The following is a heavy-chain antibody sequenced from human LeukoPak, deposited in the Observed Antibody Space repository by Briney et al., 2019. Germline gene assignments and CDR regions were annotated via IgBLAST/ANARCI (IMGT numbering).Heavy chain of an antibody. J-gene: IGHJ6*02. CDR3: ARVVAAAVPYSHYYYYGMDV. V-gene: IGHV4-34*01. CDR1: GGSFSGYY. D-gene: IGHD6-13*01. Sequence: SETLSLTCAVYGGSFSGYYWSWIRQPPGKGLEWIGEINHSGSTNYNPSLKSRVTISVDTSKNQFSLKLSSVTAAGTAVYYCARVVAAAVPYSHYYYYGMDVWGQGTTVTVSS. CDR2: INHSGST.